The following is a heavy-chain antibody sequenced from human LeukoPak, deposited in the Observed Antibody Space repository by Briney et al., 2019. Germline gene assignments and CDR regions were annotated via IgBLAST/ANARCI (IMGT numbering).Heavy chain of an antibody. V-gene: IGHV3-49*03. Sequence: GGSLRLSCTASGFTFGDYAMSWFRQAPGKGLEWVGFVRSKAYGGTTEYAASVKGRFTISRDDSKSIAYLQMNSLKAEDTAVYYCTSYYGSGSYRMDVWGKGTTVTVSS. CDR2: VRSKAYGGTT. CDR3: TSYYGSGSYRMDV. J-gene: IGHJ6*03. D-gene: IGHD3-10*01. CDR1: GFTFGDYA.